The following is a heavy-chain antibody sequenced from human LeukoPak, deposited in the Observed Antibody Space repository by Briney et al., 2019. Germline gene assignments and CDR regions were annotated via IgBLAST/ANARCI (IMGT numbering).Heavy chain of an antibody. CDR2: VYYSGST. CDR1: GGSITGYY. D-gene: IGHD3-10*02. V-gene: IGHV4-59*01. J-gene: IGHJ4*02. Sequence: SETLSLTCTVSGGSITGYYWSWIRQPPGKGLEGMGYVYYSGSTEYNPSLESRLIMSLDTSNNQFSLKLTSVTAADTAVYYCARDRGLTTSGGVGFDYWGQGTLVTVSS. CDR3: ARDRGLTTSGGVGFDY.